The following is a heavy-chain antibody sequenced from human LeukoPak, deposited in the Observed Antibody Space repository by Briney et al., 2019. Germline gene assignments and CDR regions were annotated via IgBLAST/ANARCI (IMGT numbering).Heavy chain of an antibody. J-gene: IGHJ4*02. Sequence: ASVKVSCKASGFTFTGYYIHWVRQAPGQGLEGMGYINPHSGGTNSPQKFQGRVTMTTETSISAAYMELSSLISDDTTMYYCVREGNELLSKNFDYWGQGTLVTVSS. D-gene: IGHD2-21*02. CDR1: GFTFTGYY. CDR3: VREGNELLSKNFDY. V-gene: IGHV1-2*02. CDR2: INPHSGGT.